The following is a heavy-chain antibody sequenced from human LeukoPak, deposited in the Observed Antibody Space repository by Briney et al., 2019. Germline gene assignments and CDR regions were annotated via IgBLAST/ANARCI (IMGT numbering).Heavy chain of an antibody. CDR3: ARDILELRSDY. V-gene: IGHV3-7*01. J-gene: IGHJ4*02. Sequence: PGGSLRLSCAASGFTFSSYWMSWVRQAPGKGLEWVANIKQDGSEKYYVDSVEGRFTISRDNAKNSLYLQMNSLRAEDTAVYYCARDILELRSDYWGQGTLVTVSS. CDR2: IKQDGSEK. D-gene: IGHD1-7*01. CDR1: GFTFSSYW.